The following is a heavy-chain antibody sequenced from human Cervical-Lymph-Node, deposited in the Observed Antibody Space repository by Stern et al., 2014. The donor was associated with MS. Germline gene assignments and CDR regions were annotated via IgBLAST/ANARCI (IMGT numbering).Heavy chain of an antibody. Sequence: VQLVQSGPEVKRPGESLKISCQASGYTFTSYWIGWVRQMPGKGLEWIAIIFPGGSDIRYSPSFQGQFTISADKTTSPAYLQWNNLKAADTAIYYCARQRDFDYWGQGTLVTVSS. CDR3: ARQRDFDY. V-gene: IGHV5-51*01. CDR1: GYTFTSYW. CDR2: IFPGGSDI. J-gene: IGHJ4*02.